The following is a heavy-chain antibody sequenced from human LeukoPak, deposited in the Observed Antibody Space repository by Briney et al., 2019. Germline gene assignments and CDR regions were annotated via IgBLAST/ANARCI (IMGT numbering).Heavy chain of an antibody. CDR3: AKYNGWLVRFPSVYFDY. CDR1: GFTFSSYG. Sequence: GRSLRLSCAASGFTFSSYGMHWVRQAPGKGLEWVAVISYDGSNKYYADPVKGRFTISRDNSKNTLYLQKNSLRAEDTAVYYCAKYNGWLVRFPSVYFDYWGQGTLVTVSS. J-gene: IGHJ4*02. V-gene: IGHV3-30*18. D-gene: IGHD6-19*01. CDR2: ISYDGSNK.